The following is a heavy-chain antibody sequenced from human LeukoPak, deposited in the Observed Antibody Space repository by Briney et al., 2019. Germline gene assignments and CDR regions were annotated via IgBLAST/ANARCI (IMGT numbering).Heavy chain of an antibody. J-gene: IGHJ4*02. CDR2: ISGGT. Sequence: PGGSLRLSCAASGFTFSTYAMNWVRQAPGKGLEWVSAISGGTYSADSVRGRFTISRDNSNNTLYLQMNSLRAEDTAVYYCAKERGRSVISTAGLDYWGQGTLVTVSS. D-gene: IGHD2-21*01. V-gene: IGHV3-23*01. CDR1: GFTFSTYA. CDR3: AKERGRSVISTAGLDY.